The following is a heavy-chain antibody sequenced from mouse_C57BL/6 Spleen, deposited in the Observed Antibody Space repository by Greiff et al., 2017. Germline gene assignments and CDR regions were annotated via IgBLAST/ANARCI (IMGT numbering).Heavy chain of an antibody. J-gene: IGHJ2*01. CDR1: GFTFSSYT. Sequence: DVMLVESGGGLVKPGGSLKLSCAASGFTFSSYTMSWVRQTPEKRLEWVATISGGGGNTYYPDSVKGRFTISRDNAKNTLYLQMSSLRSEDTALYHCARHGYFDYWGQGTTLTVSS. V-gene: IGHV5-9*01. CDR2: ISGGGGNT. CDR3: ARHGYFDY.